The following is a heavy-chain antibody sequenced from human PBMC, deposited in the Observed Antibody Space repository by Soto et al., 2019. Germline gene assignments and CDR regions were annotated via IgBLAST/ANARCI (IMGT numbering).Heavy chain of an antibody. CDR2: IKSDGSGT. CDR1: GFTFSSYW. Sequence: EVQLVESGGGLVQPGESLTLSCAASGFTFSSYWMHWVRQAPGKGLVWVSRIKSDGSGTYYADSVKGRLTISRDNAKNKLYRQMNRLRVEDTGGYVCARVDGDRYDGNGYLGRHWGQGTLVTVSS. CDR3: ARVDGDRYDGNGYLGRH. D-gene: IGHD3-22*01. J-gene: IGHJ4*02. V-gene: IGHV3-74*01.